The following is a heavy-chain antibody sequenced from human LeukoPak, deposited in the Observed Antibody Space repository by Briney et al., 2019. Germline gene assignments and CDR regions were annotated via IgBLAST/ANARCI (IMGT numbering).Heavy chain of an antibody. CDR2: INPNSGGT. D-gene: IGHD3-9*01. CDR3: ARVRDDILTGYYQFDY. J-gene: IGHJ4*02. Sequence: ASVKVSCKASGYTFTGYYMHWVRQAPGQGLEWMGWINPNSGGTNYAQKLQGRVTMTTDTSTSTAYMELRSLRSDDTAVYFCARVRDDILTGYYQFDYWGQGTRVTVSS. CDR1: GYTFTGYY. V-gene: IGHV1-2*02.